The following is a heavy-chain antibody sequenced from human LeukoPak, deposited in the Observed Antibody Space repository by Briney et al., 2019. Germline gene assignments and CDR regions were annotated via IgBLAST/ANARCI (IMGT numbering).Heavy chain of an antibody. CDR1: GYTFTSYG. CDR3: ARGLRPYVYYYDSTPVFDY. CDR2: INAGNGNT. V-gene: IGHV1-3*01. D-gene: IGHD3-22*01. Sequence: ASVKVSCKASGYTFTSYGISWVRQAPGQRLEWMGWINAGNGNTKYSQKFQGRVTITRDTSASTAYMELSSLRSEDTAVYYCARGLRPYVYYYDSTPVFDYWGQGTLVTVSS. J-gene: IGHJ4*02.